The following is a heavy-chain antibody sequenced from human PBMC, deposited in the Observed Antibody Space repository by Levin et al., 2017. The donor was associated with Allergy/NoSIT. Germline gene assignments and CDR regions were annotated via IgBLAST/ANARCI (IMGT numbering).Heavy chain of an antibody. V-gene: IGHV3-30*02. D-gene: IGHD2-21*02. J-gene: IGHJ4*02. Sequence: ASVKGRFTVSRDNSKDTVYLQMNSLRVEDTAVYYCATEHYHVVVTAILDNWGQGTLVAVSS. CDR3: ATEHYHVVVTAILDN.